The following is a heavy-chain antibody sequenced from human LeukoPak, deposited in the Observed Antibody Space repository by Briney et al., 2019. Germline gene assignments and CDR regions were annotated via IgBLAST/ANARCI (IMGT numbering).Heavy chain of an antibody. J-gene: IGHJ6*02. V-gene: IGHV3-23*01. Sequence: PGGSLRLSCAASGFTFSSYAMSWVRQAPGKGLEWVSAISGSGGSTYYADSVKGRFTISRDNSKNTLYLQMNSLRAEDTAVYYCAKDIIVATEGQNGMDVWGQGTTVTVSS. D-gene: IGHD1-14*01. CDR1: GFTFSSYA. CDR2: ISGSGGST. CDR3: AKDIIVATEGQNGMDV.